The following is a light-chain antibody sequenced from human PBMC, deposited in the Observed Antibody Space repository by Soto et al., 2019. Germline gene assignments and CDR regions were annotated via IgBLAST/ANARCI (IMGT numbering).Light chain of an antibody. J-gene: IGKJ4*01. V-gene: IGKV1-39*01. CDR2: GAS. Sequence: DIQMTQSPSSLSASVGDRVTITCRASQSISTYLNWDQQKPGKAPNLLFYGASSSQIGVPSRFSGSGSGTDFTLTISSLQPEDFATYYCQQTFSIPLTFGGGTTVEMK. CDR1: QSISTY. CDR3: QQTFSIPLT.